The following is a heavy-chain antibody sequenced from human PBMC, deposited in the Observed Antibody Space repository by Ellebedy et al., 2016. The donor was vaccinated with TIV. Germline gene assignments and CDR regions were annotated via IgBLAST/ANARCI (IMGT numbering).Heavy chain of an antibody. CDR1: GFTFSSYA. D-gene: IGHD2-21*02. V-gene: IGHV3-23*01. Sequence: GGSLRLSCAASGFTFSSYAMSWVRQAPGKGLEWVSAISSSGGSTYYADSVKGRFTISRDNSKNTLYLQMNSLRAEDTAVYYCARDKTIVVVTADAFDIWGQGTMVTVSS. CDR2: ISSSGGST. CDR3: ARDKTIVVVTADAFDI. J-gene: IGHJ3*02.